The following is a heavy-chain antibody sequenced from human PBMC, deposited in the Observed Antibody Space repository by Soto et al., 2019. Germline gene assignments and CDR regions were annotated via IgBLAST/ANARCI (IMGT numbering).Heavy chain of an antibody. CDR1: GGTFSSYP. Sequence: QGNRLRPGAGGKRPGSPGKFSGRASGGTFSSYPISWWRQAPGQGLEWMGGIIPIFGTANYAQKFQGRVTITADESTSTAYMELSSLRSEDTAVYYCAREELPIYIAAAGTIWGQGTLVTVSS. J-gene: IGHJ4*02. CDR3: AREELPIYIAAAGTI. CDR2: IIPIFGTA. D-gene: IGHD6-13*01. V-gene: IGHV1-69*01.